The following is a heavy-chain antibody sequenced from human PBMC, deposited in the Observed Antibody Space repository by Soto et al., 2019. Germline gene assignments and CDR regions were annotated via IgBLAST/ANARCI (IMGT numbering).Heavy chain of an antibody. V-gene: IGHV3-7*03. J-gene: IGHJ6*02. D-gene: IGHD3-10*02. Sequence: GGSLRLSCAASGFTFSNFWMSWVRQAPGKGLEWVANIKQDGSEKKYVDSVKGRFTISRDNAKYSLFLQMYSQRAEDTAVYYCATTTMLLRADPDRGAPYNYYGLDFWGQGTTVTVSS. CDR1: GFTFSNFW. CDR3: ATTTMLLRADPDRGAPYNYYGLDF. CDR2: IKQDGSEK.